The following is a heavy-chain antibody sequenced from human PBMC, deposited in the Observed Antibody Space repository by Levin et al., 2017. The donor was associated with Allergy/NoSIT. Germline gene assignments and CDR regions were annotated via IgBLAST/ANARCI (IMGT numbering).Heavy chain of an antibody. D-gene: IGHD4/OR15-4a*01. CDR2: IDPSDSDI. Sequence: GESLKISCKGSGYRFTSYWINWVRQMPGKGLEWMGIIDPSDSDIRYSPSFQGQVTISVDKSINTAYLQWSSLKASDTAMYYCARQTNYRQDYWGQGTLVTVSS. CDR1: GYRFTSYW. J-gene: IGHJ4*02. CDR3: ARQTNYRQDY. V-gene: IGHV5-51*01.